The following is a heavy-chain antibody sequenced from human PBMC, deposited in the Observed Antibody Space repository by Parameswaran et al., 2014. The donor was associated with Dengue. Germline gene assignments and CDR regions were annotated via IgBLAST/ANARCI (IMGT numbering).Heavy chain of an antibody. V-gene: IGHV1-46*01. J-gene: IGHJ3*01. D-gene: IGHD5-24*01. Sequence: WVRQAPGQGLEWMGIINPRGGSTSYAQNFQGRVTLTSDTSTTTVYMKLSSLRSEDTAVYYCAREESTPTITRGPFDLWGQGTMVTVSS. CDR3: AREESTPTITRGPFDL. CDR2: INPRGGST.